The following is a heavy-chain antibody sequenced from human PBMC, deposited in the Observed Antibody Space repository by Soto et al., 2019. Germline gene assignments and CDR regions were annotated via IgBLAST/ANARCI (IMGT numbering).Heavy chain of an antibody. V-gene: IGHV4-30-2*01. D-gene: IGHD3-10*01. CDR1: GGSVSGAGYS. CDR2: IYHSGTT. CDR3: ARAQFYSGSGNYNNLMFYA. J-gene: IGHJ5*02. Sequence: PSETLSLTCAVSGGSVSGAGYSWSWIRQPPGGGLDWIGYIYHSGTTYCNPSLKTRLTMSLDRSNNKFSLTLNSVTAADTALYFCARAQFYSGSGNYNNLMFYAWGKGTQVTVSS.